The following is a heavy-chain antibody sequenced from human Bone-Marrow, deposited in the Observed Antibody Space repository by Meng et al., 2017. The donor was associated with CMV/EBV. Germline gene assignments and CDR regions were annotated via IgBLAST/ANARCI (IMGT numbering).Heavy chain of an antibody. Sequence: ASVKVSCKASGYTFTGYYMHWVRQAPGQGLEWMGWINPNSGGTNYAQKFQGRVTMTRDTSISTAYMELNGLRSEDTAVYYCARDRESGITIFGVAPWYWGQGTLVTVSS. CDR2: INPNSGGT. V-gene: IGHV1-2*02. CDR3: ARDRESGITIFGVAPWY. D-gene: IGHD3-3*01. CDR1: GYTFTGYY. J-gene: IGHJ4*02.